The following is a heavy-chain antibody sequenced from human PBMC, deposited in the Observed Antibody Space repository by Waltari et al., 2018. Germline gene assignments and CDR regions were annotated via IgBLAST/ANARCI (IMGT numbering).Heavy chain of an antibody. J-gene: IGHJ5*01. V-gene: IGHV4-30-4*08. D-gene: IGHD3-10*01. CDR3: VRGGLWFTDLSDS. CDR2: IQFSGST. CDR1: GDSMTNGDYY. Sequence: QVQLQESGPRLVKPSQTLSLTCMVSGDSMTNGDYYWNWIRQPPGRGLEWIGNIQFSGSTVLNPSLESRVTVSVDTSTNKVSLKVTSVTAADAAVYVCVRGGLWFTDLSDSWGQGILVAVSS.